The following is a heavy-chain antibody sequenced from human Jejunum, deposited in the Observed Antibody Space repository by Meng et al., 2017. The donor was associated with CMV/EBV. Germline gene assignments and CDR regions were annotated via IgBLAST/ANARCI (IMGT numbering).Heavy chain of an antibody. D-gene: IGHD3-22*01. J-gene: IGHJ4*02. CDR1: AFTFSSYT. CDR3: AVAWLKVEY. CDR2: ISGSSSSI. V-gene: IGHV3-21*01. Sequence: EVQLVESGGGLVEPGGSLRLSCVASAFTFSSYTMNWVRQAPGQGLEWVSSISGSSSSIYYADSVKGRFTISRDNAKGSLYLQMNSLRAEDTALYYCAVAWLKVEYWGQGTLVTVSS.